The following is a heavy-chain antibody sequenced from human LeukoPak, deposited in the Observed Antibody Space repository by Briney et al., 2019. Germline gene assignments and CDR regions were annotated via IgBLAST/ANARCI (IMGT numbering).Heavy chain of an antibody. CDR3: AKDMARGQWLGDFDH. V-gene: IGHV3-43D*03. CDR1: GFSVSSNS. D-gene: IGHD6-19*01. Sequence: GGSLRLSCTVSGFSVSSNSMSWVRQAPGKGLEWVSLITWDGDITYYADSVKGRFTVSRDNSKDSLYLQMNSLRPEDTALYYCAKDMARGQWLGDFDHWGQGTLVTVSS. J-gene: IGHJ4*02. CDR2: ITWDGDIT.